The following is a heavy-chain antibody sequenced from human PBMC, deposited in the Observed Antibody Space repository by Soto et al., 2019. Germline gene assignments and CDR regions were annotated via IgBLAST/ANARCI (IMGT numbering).Heavy chain of an antibody. V-gene: IGHV3-30-3*01. Sequence: PGGSLRLSCAASGFTFSSYAMHWVRQAPGKGLEWVAVISYDGSNKYYADSVKGRFTISRDNSKNTLYLQMNSLRAEDTAVYYCARDTEQLGDYYYYGMDVWGQGTTVTVSS. D-gene: IGHD6-6*01. CDR3: ARDTEQLGDYYYYGMDV. J-gene: IGHJ6*02. CDR1: GFTFSSYA. CDR2: ISYDGSNK.